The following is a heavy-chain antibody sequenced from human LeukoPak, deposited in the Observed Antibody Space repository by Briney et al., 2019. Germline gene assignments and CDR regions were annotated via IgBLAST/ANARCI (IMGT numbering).Heavy chain of an antibody. Sequence: GESLRISCKGSGYSFTSYWISWVRQTPGKGLEWMGRVDPSDSYTNYSPSFQGHVSISADKSISTAYLQWRSLKASDTAMYYCASLFRDDVFDIWGQGTMVTVSS. CDR3: ASLFRDDVFDI. D-gene: IGHD3-10*01. CDR1: GYSFTSYW. V-gene: IGHV5-10-1*01. J-gene: IGHJ3*02. CDR2: VDPSDSYT.